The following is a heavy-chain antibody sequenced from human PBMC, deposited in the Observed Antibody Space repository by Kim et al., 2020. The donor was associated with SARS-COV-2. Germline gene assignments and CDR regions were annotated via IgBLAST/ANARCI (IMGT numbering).Heavy chain of an antibody. CDR3: AKDAYYYDSSGYYVRLNQEVFFDY. J-gene: IGHJ4*02. D-gene: IGHD3-22*01. V-gene: IGHV3-30*18. Sequence: GGSLRLSCAASGFTFSSYGMHWVRQAPGKGLEWVAVISYDGSNKYYADSVKGRFTISRDNSKNTLYLQMNSLRAEDTAVYYCAKDAYYYDSSGYYVRLNQEVFFDYWGQGTLVTVSS. CDR1: GFTFSSYG. CDR2: ISYDGSNK.